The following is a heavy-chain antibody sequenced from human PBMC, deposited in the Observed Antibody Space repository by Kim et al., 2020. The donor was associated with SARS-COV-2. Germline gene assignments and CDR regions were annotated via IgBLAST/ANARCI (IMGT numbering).Heavy chain of an antibody. Sequence: RYSPTFQDQVTISADKSINTAYLQWSSLKASDTAMYYCARRCSSTTCLFDYWGQGTLVTVSA. D-gene: IGHD2-2*01. J-gene: IGHJ4*02. V-gene: IGHV5-51*01. CDR3: ARRCSSTTCLFDY.